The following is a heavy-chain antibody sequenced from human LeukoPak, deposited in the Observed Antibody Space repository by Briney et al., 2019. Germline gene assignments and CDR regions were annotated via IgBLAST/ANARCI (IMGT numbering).Heavy chain of an antibody. J-gene: IGHJ4*02. CDR3: ARDSVVATITPYYFDY. Sequence: GGSLRLSCVPSRFTFSSYSMYWVRQAPGEGVEWVSSISSSSSYIYYADSMKGRFTISRDNAKNSLYLQMNSLRAEDTAVYYCARDSVVATITPYYFDYWGQGTLVTVSS. D-gene: IGHD5-12*01. CDR2: ISSSSSYI. V-gene: IGHV3-21*01. CDR1: RFTFSSYS.